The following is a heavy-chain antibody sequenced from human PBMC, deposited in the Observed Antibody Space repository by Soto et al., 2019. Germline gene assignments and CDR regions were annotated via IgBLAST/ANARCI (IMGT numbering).Heavy chain of an antibody. Sequence: SVKVSCKASADTFTGYTVTWVRQAPGQGLEWVGRVIPILGASNFAQKFQGRVTISADKSTDTAYMVLTGLTSEDTAVYYCARSKGSYYSNFDSWGQGTLVTVSS. V-gene: IGHV1-69*08. CDR2: VIPILGAS. CDR1: ADTFTGYT. J-gene: IGHJ4*02. D-gene: IGHD3-10*01. CDR3: ARSKGSYYSNFDS.